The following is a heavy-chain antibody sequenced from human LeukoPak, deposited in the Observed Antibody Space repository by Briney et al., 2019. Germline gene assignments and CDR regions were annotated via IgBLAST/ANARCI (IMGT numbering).Heavy chain of an antibody. CDR2: ISSDGSTT. Sequence: AGGSLRLSCAASGFTFSSYWMHWVRQAPGKGLVWVSRISSDGSTTNYADSVKGRFTISRDNAKNTLYLQLDSLRADDTALYYCARDRPIAYWGQGTLVTASS. CDR1: GFTFSSYW. CDR3: ARDRPIAY. V-gene: IGHV3-74*01. J-gene: IGHJ4*02.